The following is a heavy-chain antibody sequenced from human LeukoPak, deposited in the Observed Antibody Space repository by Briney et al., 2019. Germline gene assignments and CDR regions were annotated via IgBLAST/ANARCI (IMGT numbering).Heavy chain of an antibody. CDR1: GGSISSYY. J-gene: IGHJ6*02. D-gene: IGHD6-13*01. V-gene: IGHV4-59*12. CDR3: ARFGVSSAAAGNYYYYGMDV. Sequence: SETLSLTCTVSGGSISSYYWSWIRQPPGKGLEWIGYIYYSGSTNYNPSLKSRVTISVDTSKNQFSLQLNSVTPEDTAVYYCARFGVSSAAAGNYYYYGMDVWGQGTTVTVSS. CDR2: IYYSGST.